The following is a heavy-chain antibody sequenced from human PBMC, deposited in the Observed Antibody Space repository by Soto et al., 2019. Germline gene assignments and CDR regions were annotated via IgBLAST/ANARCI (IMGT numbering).Heavy chain of an antibody. Sequence: GGSLRLSCAASGFTFSDYYMSWIRQAPGKGLEWVSYISSSGSTIYYADSVKGRFTISRDNAKNSLYLQMNSLRAEDTAVYYCARAKLKDYGDYGGYYYYMDVWGKGTTVTVSS. D-gene: IGHD4-17*01. J-gene: IGHJ6*03. V-gene: IGHV3-11*01. CDR3: ARAKLKDYGDYGGYYYYMDV. CDR1: GFTFSDYY. CDR2: ISSSGSTI.